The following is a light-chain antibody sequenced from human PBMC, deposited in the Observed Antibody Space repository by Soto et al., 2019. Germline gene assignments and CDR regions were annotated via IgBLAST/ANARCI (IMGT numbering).Light chain of an antibody. J-gene: IGKJ2*01. CDR3: QQRFNWPRFT. V-gene: IGKV3-11*01. CDR1: QSVSSY. CDR2: DAS. Sequence: EIVLTQSPATLSLSPGERATLSCRASQSVSSYLAWYQQKPGQAPRLLIYDASNRATGIPTRFSGGGSGTDFTLTIRSLEPDVFAVYYCQQRFNWPRFTFGQGTKLEIK.